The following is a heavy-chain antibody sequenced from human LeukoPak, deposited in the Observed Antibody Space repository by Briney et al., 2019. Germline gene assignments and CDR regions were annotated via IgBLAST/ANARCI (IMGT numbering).Heavy chain of an antibody. CDR2: IYSGGST. V-gene: IGHV3-53*01. CDR3: AKDVGNYYDSSGYYSPLYYFDY. CDR1: GFTVTSNY. Sequence: GGSLRLSCAASGFTVTSNYMSWVRQAPGKGLEWVSVIYSGGSTYYADSVKGRFTISRDNSKNTLYLQMNSLRAEDTAVYYCAKDVGNYYDSSGYYSPLYYFDYWGQGTLVTVSS. J-gene: IGHJ4*02. D-gene: IGHD3-22*01.